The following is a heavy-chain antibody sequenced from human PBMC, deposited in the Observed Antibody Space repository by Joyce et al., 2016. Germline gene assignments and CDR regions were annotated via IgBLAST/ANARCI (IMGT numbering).Heavy chain of an antibody. J-gene: IGHJ6*03. Sequence: EVQLVESGGGLVKPGGSLRLSCAASGFTFSSWSMSWIRPAPGKGLEWVAVINGNSYFIFQADSVKGRFTVSRDNAKNTLYLQMNSLRVEDTAVFYCVRGEKDYSYSMDVWGQGTTVTVSS. CDR2: INGNSYFI. CDR1: GFTFSSWS. CDR3: VRGEKDYSYSMDV. V-gene: IGHV3-21*01.